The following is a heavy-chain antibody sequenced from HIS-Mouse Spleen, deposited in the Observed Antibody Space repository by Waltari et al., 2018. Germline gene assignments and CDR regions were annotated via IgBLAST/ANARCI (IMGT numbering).Heavy chain of an antibody. V-gene: IGHV3-23*01. CDR3: AKDRNWGSSGYFDY. Sequence: EVQLLESGGGLVQPGGSLRLSCAASGFTFSSYAMRWVRRAPGKGLEWVYAVRGSGGSTYYADSVKGRFTISRDNSKNTLYLQMNSLRAEDTAVYYCAKDRNWGSSGYFDYWGQGTLVTVSS. CDR1: GFTFSSYA. CDR2: VRGSGGST. D-gene: IGHD3-16*01. J-gene: IGHJ4*02.